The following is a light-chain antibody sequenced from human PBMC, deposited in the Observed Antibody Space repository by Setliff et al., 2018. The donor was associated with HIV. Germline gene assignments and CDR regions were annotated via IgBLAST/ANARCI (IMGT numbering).Light chain of an antibody. V-gene: IGLV3-21*04. CDR1: NIGSKS. J-gene: IGLJ1*01. Sequence: LTQPPSVSVAPGKTARITCGGNNIGSKSVHWYQQKPGQAPVLVIYYDSDRPSGIPERFSGSNSGNTATLTISRVEAGDEADYYCQVWDSSSDQAYVFGTGTQLTVL. CDR3: QVWDSSSDQAYV. CDR2: YDS.